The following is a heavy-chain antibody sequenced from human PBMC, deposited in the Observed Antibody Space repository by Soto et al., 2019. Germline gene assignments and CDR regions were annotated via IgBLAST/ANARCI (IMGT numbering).Heavy chain of an antibody. CDR2: IGGSGGRT. CDR1: EFIFSDYA. V-gene: IGHV3-23*01. CDR3: AKDQRDSSWYFSVLYYFDY. Sequence: GGSLRLSCVASEFIFSDYAMSWVRQAPGKGPEWVSAIGGSGGRTDYADSVKGRFTISRDNSKNTLYLQMNSLRAEDTAVYYCAKDQRDSSWYFSVLYYFDYWGQGTLVTVSS. D-gene: IGHD6-13*01. J-gene: IGHJ4*02.